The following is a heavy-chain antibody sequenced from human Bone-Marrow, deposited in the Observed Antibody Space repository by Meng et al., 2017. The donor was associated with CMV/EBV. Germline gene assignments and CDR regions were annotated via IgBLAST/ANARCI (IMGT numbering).Heavy chain of an antibody. J-gene: IGHJ6*02. D-gene: IGHD3-3*01. CDR3: AKGERQFCSSFNCHYQYYGMDV. Sequence: LSLTCAASGFSFSDYAMHWVRQAPGKGLEWVTFNRHDGSNKYYAESVKGRFTISRDNSKSTLYLHMNRLRPEDTAVYYCAKGERQFCSSFNCHYQYYGMDVWGQGTTVTVSS. V-gene: IGHV3-30*02. CDR1: GFSFSDYA. CDR2: NRHDGSNK.